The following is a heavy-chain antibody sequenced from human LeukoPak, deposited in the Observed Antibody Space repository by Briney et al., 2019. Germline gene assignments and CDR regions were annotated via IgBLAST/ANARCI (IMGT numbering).Heavy chain of an antibody. CDR1: GFTFSSYW. V-gene: IGHV3-7*01. J-gene: IGHJ6*03. Sequence: GGSLRLSCAASGFTFSSYWMSWVRQAPGKGLEWVANIKQDGSEKYYVDSVKGRFTISRDNAKNSLYLQMNSLRAEDTAVYYCARDNEWLFHDYYYYMDVWGKGTTVTVSS. D-gene: IGHD3-3*01. CDR2: IKQDGSEK. CDR3: ARDNEWLFHDYYYYMDV.